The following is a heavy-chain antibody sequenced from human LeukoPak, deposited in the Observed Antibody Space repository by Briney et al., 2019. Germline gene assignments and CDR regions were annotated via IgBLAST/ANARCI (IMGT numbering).Heavy chain of an antibody. V-gene: IGHV3-30-3*01. CDR3: ARDVLVVVAATSDSYGMDV. J-gene: IGHJ6*02. CDR1: GFTFSSYA. CDR2: ISYDGSNK. D-gene: IGHD2-15*01. Sequence: GGSLRLSRAVSGFTFSSYAMHWVRQAPGKGLEWVAVISYDGSNKYYADSVKGRFTISRDNSKNTLYLQMNSLRAEDTAVYYCARDVLVVVAATSDSYGMDVWGQGTTVTVSS.